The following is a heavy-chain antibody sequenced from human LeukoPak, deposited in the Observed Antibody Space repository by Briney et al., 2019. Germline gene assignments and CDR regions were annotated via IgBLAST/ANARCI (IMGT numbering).Heavy chain of an antibody. CDR3: ARGRGGYSYGYDRGYYFDY. J-gene: IGHJ4*02. D-gene: IGHD5-18*01. V-gene: IGHV4-34*01. Sequence: PSETLSLTCAVYGGSFSGYYWSWIRQPPGKGLEWIGEINHSGSTNYNPSLKSRVTTSVDTSKNQFSLKLSSVTAADTAVYYCARGRGGYSYGYDRGYYFDYWGQGTLVTVSS. CDR2: INHSGST. CDR1: GGSFSGYY.